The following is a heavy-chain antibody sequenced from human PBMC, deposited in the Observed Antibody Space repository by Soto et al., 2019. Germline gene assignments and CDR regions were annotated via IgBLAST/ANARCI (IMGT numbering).Heavy chain of an antibody. J-gene: IGHJ4*02. CDR1: GYRFSNYG. V-gene: IGHV1-18*04. CDR3: ARDKIIVSATYDLAL. Sequence: EASVKVSCKASGYRFSNYGISWVRQAPGQGLEWMGWITPFNSNTHYAQRFQGRVTLTTDTSTSTAYMELGSLTSDDSAVYYCARDKIIVSATYDLALWGQGTQVTVSS. CDR2: ITPFNSNT. D-gene: IGHD1-26*01.